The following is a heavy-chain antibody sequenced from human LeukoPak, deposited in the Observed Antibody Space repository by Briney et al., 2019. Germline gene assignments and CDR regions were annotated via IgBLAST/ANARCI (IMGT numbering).Heavy chain of an antibody. CDR3: AREAGMVAFDI. CDR2: INANSGET. D-gene: IGHD6-19*01. CDR1: GYTFSGYY. Sequence: ASVKVSCKTSGYTFSGYYLNWVRQAPGQGLEWMGWINANSGETNYAQKFQGRVTMTRDTSISTAYMELSRLNSDDTAVYYCAREAGMVAFDIWGQGTMVTVSS. J-gene: IGHJ3*02. V-gene: IGHV1-2*02.